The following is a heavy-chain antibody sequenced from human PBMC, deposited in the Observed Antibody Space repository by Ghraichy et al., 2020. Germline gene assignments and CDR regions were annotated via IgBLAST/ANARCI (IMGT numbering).Heavy chain of an antibody. D-gene: IGHD1-26*01. V-gene: IGHV3-53*01. CDR1: GFTVSSNY. CDR2: IYSGGST. J-gene: IGHJ4*02. Sequence: GGSLRLSCAASGFTVSSNYMSWVRQAPGKGLEWVSVIYSGGSTYYADSVKGRFTISRDNSKNTLYLQMNSLRAEDTAVYYCARGQWEPTLDYWGQGTLVTVSS. CDR3: ARGQWEPTLDY.